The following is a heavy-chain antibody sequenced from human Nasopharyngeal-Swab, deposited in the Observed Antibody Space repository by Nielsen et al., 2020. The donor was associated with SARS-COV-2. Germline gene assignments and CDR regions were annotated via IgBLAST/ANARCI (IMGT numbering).Heavy chain of an antibody. J-gene: IGHJ1*01. CDR3: ARDCGSSLEYFQH. CDR1: GYTFTSYA. D-gene: IGHD1-26*01. Sequence: ASVKVSCKASGYTFTSYAMHWVRQAPGQRLEWMGWINAGNGSTKYSQKFQGRVTITRDTSASTAYMELSSLRSEDTAVYYCARDCGSSLEYFQHWGQGTLVTVSS. CDR2: INAGNGST. V-gene: IGHV1-3*01.